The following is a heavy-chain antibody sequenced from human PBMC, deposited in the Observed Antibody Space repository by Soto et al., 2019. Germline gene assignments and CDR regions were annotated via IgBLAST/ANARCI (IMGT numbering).Heavy chain of an antibody. V-gene: IGHV1-69*08. CDR2: IIPILGIA. Sequence: QVQLVQSGAEVKKPGSSVKVSCKASGGTFSSYTISWVRQAPGQGLEWMGRIIPILGIANYAQKFQGRVTIPADESTSTAYMELSSLGSEDTAVYYCARDQDYYGSGSDPAVWEGNWGQGTLVTVSS. D-gene: IGHD3-10*01. CDR1: GGTFSSYT. CDR3: ARDQDYYGSGSDPAVWEGN. J-gene: IGHJ4*02.